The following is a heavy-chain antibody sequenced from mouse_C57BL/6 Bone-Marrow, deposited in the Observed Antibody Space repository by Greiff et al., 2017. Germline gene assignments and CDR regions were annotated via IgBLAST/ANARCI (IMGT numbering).Heavy chain of an antibody. CDR2: IYPGSGST. Sequence: VKPGASVKMSCKASGYTFTSYWITWVKQRPGQGLEWIGDIYPGSGSTNYNEKFKSKATLTVDTSSSTAYMQLSSLTSEDSAVYYCARESIYYGNYVGFAYWGQGTLVTVSA. J-gene: IGHJ3*01. V-gene: IGHV1-55*01. D-gene: IGHD2-1*01. CDR1: GYTFTSYW. CDR3: ARESIYYGNYVGFAY.